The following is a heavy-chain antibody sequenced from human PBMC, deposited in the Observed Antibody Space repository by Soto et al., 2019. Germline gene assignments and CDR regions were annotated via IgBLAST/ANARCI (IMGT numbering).Heavy chain of an antibody. CDR1: GFTVSSNY. D-gene: IGHD3-10*01. Sequence: GGSLRLSCAASGFTVSSNYMSWVRQAPGKGLEWVSVIYSGGSTYYADSVKGRFTISRDNSKNTLYLQMNSLRAEDTAVYYCARDYGSGSSYFDYWGQGTLVTVSS. CDR3: ARDYGSGSSYFDY. J-gene: IGHJ4*02. CDR2: IYSGGST. V-gene: IGHV3-66*01.